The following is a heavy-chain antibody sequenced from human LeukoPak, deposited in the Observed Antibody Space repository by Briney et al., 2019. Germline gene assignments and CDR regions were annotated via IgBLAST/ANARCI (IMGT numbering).Heavy chain of an antibody. J-gene: IGHJ4*02. CDR2: TYYRSKWYN. Sequence: SQTLSLTCAISGDSVSSNSAAWNWIRQSPSRGLEWLGRTYYRSKWYNDYAVSVKSRITINPDTSKNQFSLQLNSVTPEDTAVYYCARESRGGSGSSLGLDYFDYWGQGTLVTVSS. V-gene: IGHV6-1*01. CDR1: GDSVSSNSAA. D-gene: IGHD3-10*01. CDR3: ARESRGGSGSSLGLDYFDY.